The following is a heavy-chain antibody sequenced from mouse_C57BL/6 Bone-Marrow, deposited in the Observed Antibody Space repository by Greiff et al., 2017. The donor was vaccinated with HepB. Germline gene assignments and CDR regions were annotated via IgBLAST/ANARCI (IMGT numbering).Heavy chain of an antibody. D-gene: IGHD2-2*01. CDR1: GISITTGNYR. J-gene: IGHJ2*01. CDR2: IYYSGTI. V-gene: IGHV3-5*01. CDR3: AREGIYYGFDY. Sequence: DVKLQESGPGLVKPSQTVFLTCTVTGISITTGNYRWSWIRQFPGNKLEWIGYIYYSGTITYNPSLTSRTTITRDTPKNQFFLEMNSLTAEDTATYYCAREGIYYGFDYWGQGTTLTVSS.